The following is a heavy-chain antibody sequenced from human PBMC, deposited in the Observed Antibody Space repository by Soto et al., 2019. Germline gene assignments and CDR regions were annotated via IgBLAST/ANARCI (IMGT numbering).Heavy chain of an antibody. V-gene: IGHV4-59*01. CDR3: ARDTSSSWIRAFVI. D-gene: IGHD6-13*01. CDR1: GGSISSYY. CDR2: IYYTGST. Sequence: QVQLQESGPGLMKPSETLSLTCSVSGGSISSYYWNWIRQPPGKGLEWMGYIYYTGSTNYNPSLRSRVTISVDTSKSQFSLKLRSVTAADTAVYYCARDTSSSWIRAFVIWGQGTMVTVSS. J-gene: IGHJ3*02.